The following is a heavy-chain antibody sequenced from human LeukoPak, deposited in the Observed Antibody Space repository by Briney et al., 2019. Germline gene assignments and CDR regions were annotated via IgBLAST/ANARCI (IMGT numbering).Heavy chain of an antibody. Sequence: PGGSLRLSCAASGFTFSGYGMHWVRQAPGKGLEWVAFIRYDGSNRYYADSVKGRFTVSRDNSKNTLYLQMNSLRAEDTAVYYCARGRLSGNSAFEIWGQGTPVTVSS. D-gene: IGHD5-12*01. J-gene: IGHJ3*02. V-gene: IGHV3-30*02. CDR3: ARGRLSGNSAFEI. CDR1: GFTFSGYG. CDR2: IRYDGSNR.